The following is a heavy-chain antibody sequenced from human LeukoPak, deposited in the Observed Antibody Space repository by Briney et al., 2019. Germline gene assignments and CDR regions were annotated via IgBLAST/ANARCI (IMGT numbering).Heavy chain of an antibody. Sequence: SETLSLTCTVSGGSISSYYWSWIRQPPGKGLEWIGHIFYSGGTSYNPSLKSRVTISVDTSKNQFSLKLSSVTAADTAVYYCARVMMVRTYYYYGMDVWGQGTTVTVSS. V-gene: IGHV4-59*01. CDR2: IFYSGGT. CDR3: ARVMMVRTYYYYGMDV. CDR1: GGSISSYY. D-gene: IGHD3-10*01. J-gene: IGHJ6*02.